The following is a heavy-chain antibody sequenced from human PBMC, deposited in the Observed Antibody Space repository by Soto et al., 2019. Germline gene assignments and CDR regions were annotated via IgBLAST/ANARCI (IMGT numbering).Heavy chain of an antibody. D-gene: IGHD3-3*01. CDR3: EKDSKGGRGYGGWFDP. J-gene: IGHJ5*02. Sequence: EVQLLESGGGLVQPGGSQRLSCAASGFTFSSYAMSWVRQAPGKGLEWVSTISGRGSSTYYADSEKGRFTISRDNYRTTRYLQMNSLRDEDTAVYYCEKDSKGGRGYGGWFDPWGQGTLVTVSS. V-gene: IGHV3-23*01. CDR1: GFTFSSYA. CDR2: ISGRGSST.